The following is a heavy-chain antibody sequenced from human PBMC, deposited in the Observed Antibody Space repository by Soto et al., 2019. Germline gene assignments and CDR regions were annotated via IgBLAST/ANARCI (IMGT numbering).Heavy chain of an antibody. CDR1: GFTFRNYA. D-gene: IGHD6-19*01. V-gene: IGHV3-23*01. CDR3: ARAGYASSWSTDFYYAMDV. J-gene: IGHJ6*02. CDR2: ISSNGGSA. Sequence: VGSLRLSCAAAGFTFRNYAMNWVRQAPGKGLELVSSISSNGGSAYYADSVKGRFTISRDNSKNTLFLQMNHLRPEDTAVYYCARAGYASSWSTDFYYAMDVWGQGTRVTVSS.